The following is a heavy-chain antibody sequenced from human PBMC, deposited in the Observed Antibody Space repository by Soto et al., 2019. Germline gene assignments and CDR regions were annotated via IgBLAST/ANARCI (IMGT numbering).Heavy chain of an antibody. D-gene: IGHD3-3*01. J-gene: IGHJ4*02. Sequence: SEPLSLTCAVYGGSFSGYYWSWIRQPPGKGLEWIGEINHSGSTNQNPSLKSRVTISVDTSKNQFSLKLSSVTAADAALYYCARGVYNTIFGVVSLDYWGQGALVTVSS. V-gene: IGHV4-34*01. CDR1: GGSFSGYY. CDR2: INHSGST. CDR3: ARGVYNTIFGVVSLDY.